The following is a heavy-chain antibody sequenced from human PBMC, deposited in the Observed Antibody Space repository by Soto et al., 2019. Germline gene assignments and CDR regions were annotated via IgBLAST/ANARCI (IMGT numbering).Heavy chain of an antibody. CDR2: ITSSSGHI. CDR1: GFTLTTYT. Sequence: GGSLRLSCEASGFTLTTYTMNWVRQASGKGLEWVSSITSSSGHIYYADSVKGRFTVARDNARNSLYLQMNSLRAEDTAVYYCVRERGLSSFYGMDVWGQGATVTVSS. V-gene: IGHV3-21*01. D-gene: IGHD3-10*01. J-gene: IGHJ6*02. CDR3: VRERGLSSFYGMDV.